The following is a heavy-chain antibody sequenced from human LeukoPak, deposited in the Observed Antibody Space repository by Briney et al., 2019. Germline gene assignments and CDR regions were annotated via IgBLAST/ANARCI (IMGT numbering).Heavy chain of an antibody. CDR2: IYHSGST. CDR3: ARRPHIVGATAYYFDY. V-gene: IGHV4-38-2*01. CDR1: GYSISSGYY. Sequence: PSETLSLTCAVSGYSISSGYYWGWIRQPPGKGLEWIGSIYHSGSTYYNPSLKSRVTISVDTSKNQFSLKLSSVTAADTAVYYCARRPHIVGATAYYFDYWGQGTLVTVSS. D-gene: IGHD1-26*01. J-gene: IGHJ4*02.